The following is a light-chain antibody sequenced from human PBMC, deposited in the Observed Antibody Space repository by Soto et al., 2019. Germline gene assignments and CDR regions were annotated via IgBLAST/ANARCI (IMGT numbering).Light chain of an antibody. CDR2: GAS. CDR1: QKISSTV. J-gene: IGKJ5*01. CDR3: QQRSNWPPT. Sequence: GVSVSPVALSLSQGERATLSCRASQKISSTVLAWYQQKPGQAPRLLIYGASSRATGIPDRFSGSGSGTDFTLTISRLEPEDFAVYYCQQRSNWPPTFGQGTRLEI. V-gene: IGKV3D-20*02.